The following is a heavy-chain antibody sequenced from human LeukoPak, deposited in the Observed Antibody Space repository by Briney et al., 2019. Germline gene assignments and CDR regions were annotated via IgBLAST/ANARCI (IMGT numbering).Heavy chain of an antibody. CDR3: AEPILAAPLNHYFDY. Sequence: PGGSLRLSCAASGFTFSNYAMTWVRQAPGKGLEWVSSISGSGDDTRYADSVKGRFTISRDNSKSTVYLQMNGLRVEDTAVYYCAEPILAAPLNHYFDYWGQGTLVTVSS. V-gene: IGHV3-23*01. J-gene: IGHJ4*02. D-gene: IGHD2-15*01. CDR2: ISGSGDDT. CDR1: GFTFSNYA.